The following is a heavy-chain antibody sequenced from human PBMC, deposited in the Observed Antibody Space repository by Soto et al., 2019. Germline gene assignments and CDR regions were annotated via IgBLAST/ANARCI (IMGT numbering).Heavy chain of an antibody. CDR2: ISYDGSNQ. CDR3: ANARWTMLTPSYFDH. D-gene: IGHD2-15*01. V-gene: IGHV3-30*18. Sequence: QVQLVESGGGVVQPGRSLRLSCAASGFTFSSYGMHWVRQAPGKGLEWMAVISYDGSNQYYADFVKGRFTISRDHSKNTLYLQMNSLRAEDTAVYYCANARWTMLTPSYFDHWGQGTPVTVSS. J-gene: IGHJ4*02. CDR1: GFTFSSYG.